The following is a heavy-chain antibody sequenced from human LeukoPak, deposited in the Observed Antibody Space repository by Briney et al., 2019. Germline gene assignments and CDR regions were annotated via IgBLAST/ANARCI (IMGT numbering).Heavy chain of an antibody. Sequence: SETLSLTCTVSGGSVTSNYWSWIRQPAGKGLEWIGRIYPNGRTNYNPFLKSRVTMSVDTSKNQFSLKLSSVTAADTAVYYCASVVAGPFDYWGQGTLVTVSS. CDR1: GGSVTSNY. CDR2: IYPNGRT. V-gene: IGHV4-4*07. J-gene: IGHJ4*02. D-gene: IGHD2-21*01. CDR3: ASVVAGPFDY.